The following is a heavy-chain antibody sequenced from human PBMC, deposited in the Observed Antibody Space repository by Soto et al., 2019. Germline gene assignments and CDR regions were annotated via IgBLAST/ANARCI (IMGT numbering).Heavy chain of an antibody. Sequence: EVQLVESGGVLVQPGGSLRLSCAASGFSFSDFWMSWVRQAPGKGPEWVANINRDGSQEWYVDSVQGRFTISRDNAKNSVYNQMNILGDEDTDVYYCAKSPRGSGKDYYFDHWGQGALITVSS. V-gene: IGHV3-7*05. J-gene: IGHJ4*02. CDR3: AKSPRGSGKDYYFDH. CDR1: GFSFSDFW. D-gene: IGHD3-10*01. CDR2: INRDGSQE.